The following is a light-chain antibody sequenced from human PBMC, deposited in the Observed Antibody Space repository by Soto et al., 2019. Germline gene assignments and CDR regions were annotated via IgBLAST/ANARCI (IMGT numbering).Light chain of an antibody. CDR2: EVS. V-gene: IGLV2-8*01. CDR1: SSDVGGYNY. Sequence: QSALTQPPSASGSPGQSVTISCTGTSSDVGGYNYVSWYQQHPGKAPKLMIYEVSKRPSGVPDRFSGSKSGNTASPTVSGLQAEDEADYYCSSYAGSNNNYVFGTGTKVTVL. J-gene: IGLJ1*01. CDR3: SSYAGSNNNYV.